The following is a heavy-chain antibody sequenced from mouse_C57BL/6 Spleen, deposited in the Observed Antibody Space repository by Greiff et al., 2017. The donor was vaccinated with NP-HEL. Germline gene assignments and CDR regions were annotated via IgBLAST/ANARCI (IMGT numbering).Heavy chain of an antibody. J-gene: IGHJ1*03. CDR2: IDPSDSYT. CDR3: ASSCYGSSYKYFDV. Sequence: QVQLQQPGAELVKPGASVKLSCKASGYTFTSYWMQWVKQRPGQGLEWIGEIDPSDSYTNYNQKFKGKATLTVDTSSSTAYMQLSSLTSEDSAVYYCASSCYGSSYKYFDVWGTGTTVTVSS. D-gene: IGHD1-1*01. CDR1: GYTFTSYW. V-gene: IGHV1-50*01.